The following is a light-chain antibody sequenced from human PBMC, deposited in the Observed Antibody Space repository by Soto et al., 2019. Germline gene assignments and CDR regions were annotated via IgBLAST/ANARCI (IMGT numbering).Light chain of an antibody. CDR1: SSDVGGYNF. V-gene: IGLV2-8*01. Sequence: QSALTQPPSASGSPGQSVTISCTGTSSDVGGYNFVSWYRQYPGKAPQLIIYEVTKRPSGFPDRFSGSKSGNTASLTVSGLQAEDEADYYCSSYAATNNYVLGSGTKVTVL. CDR3: SSYAATNNYV. CDR2: EVT. J-gene: IGLJ1*01.